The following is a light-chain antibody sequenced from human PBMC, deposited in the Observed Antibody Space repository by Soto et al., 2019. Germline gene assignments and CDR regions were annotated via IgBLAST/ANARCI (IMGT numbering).Light chain of an antibody. CDR3: QQYYSTRT. V-gene: IGKV4-1*01. CDR2: WAS. Sequence: DIVMTQSPESLAVSLGERATINCKSSQSVLYSSNNKNYLAWYQQKPGQPPKLLIYWASTRASGVPDRFSGSGSGTDFTLTISSLQAEDVAVYYCQQYYSTRTFGQGTKVEIK. J-gene: IGKJ1*01. CDR1: QSVLYSSNNKNY.